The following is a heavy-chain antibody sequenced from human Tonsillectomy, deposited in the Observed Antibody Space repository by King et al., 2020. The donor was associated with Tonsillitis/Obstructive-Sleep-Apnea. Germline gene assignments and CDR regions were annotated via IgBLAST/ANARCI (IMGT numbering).Heavy chain of an antibody. CDR1: GGTFSYYA. CDR3: ARDEDRPSGYYYMDV. J-gene: IGHJ6*03. Sequence: VQLVESGAEVKKPGSSVKVSCKAYGGTFSYYAISWVRQAPGQGLEWMGGIIPIFGTANYAQKFQGRVTITADESKSIAYMELSSLRSEDTAVYFCARDEDRPSGYYYMDVWGKGTTVTVSS. CDR2: IIPIFGTA. D-gene: IGHD3-10*01. V-gene: IGHV1-69*01.